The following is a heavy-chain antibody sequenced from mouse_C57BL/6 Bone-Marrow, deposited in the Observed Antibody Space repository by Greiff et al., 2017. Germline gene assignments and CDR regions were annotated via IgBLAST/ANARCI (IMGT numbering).Heavy chain of an antibody. CDR2: IDPSDSYT. Sequence: VQLQQPGAELVKPGASVKLSCKASGYTFTSYWMQWVKQRPGQGLEWIGEIDPSDSYTNYNQKFKGKATLTVDTSSSTAYMQLSSLTSEDSAVYYCALYDGNYWGQGTTLTVSS. CDR3: ALYDGNY. J-gene: IGHJ2*01. D-gene: IGHD2-1*01. CDR1: GYTFTSYW. V-gene: IGHV1-50*01.